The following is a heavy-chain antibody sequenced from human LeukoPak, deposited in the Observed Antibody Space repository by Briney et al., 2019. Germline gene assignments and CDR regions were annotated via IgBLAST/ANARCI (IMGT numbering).Heavy chain of an antibody. CDR1: GFTFSSYS. D-gene: IGHD2-8*01. CDR3: ARALIGYYFDY. V-gene: IGHV3-21*01. J-gene: IGHJ4*02. CDR2: ISTSSIYI. Sequence: GGSLRLSCAASGFTFSSYSMNWVRQAPGKGLEWVSSISTSSIYIYYADSVKGRFIISRDNAKTSLYLQVNSLRAEDTAVYYCARALIGYYFDYWGQGTLVTVSS.